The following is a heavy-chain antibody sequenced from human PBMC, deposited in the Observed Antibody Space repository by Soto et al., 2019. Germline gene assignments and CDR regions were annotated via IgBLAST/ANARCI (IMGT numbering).Heavy chain of an antibody. Sequence: PSETLSLTCTVSGGSISSGGYYWSWIRQHPWKGLEWIGYIYYSGSTYYNPSLKSRVTISVDTSKNQFSLKLSSVTAADTAVYYCASGARGAHYFDYWGQGXLVTVYS. CDR2: IYYSGST. J-gene: IGHJ4*02. CDR1: GGSISSGGYY. D-gene: IGHD3-10*01. V-gene: IGHV4-31*03. CDR3: ASGARGAHYFDY.